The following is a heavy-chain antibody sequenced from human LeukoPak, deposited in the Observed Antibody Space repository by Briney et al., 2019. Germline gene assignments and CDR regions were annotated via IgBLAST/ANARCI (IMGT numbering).Heavy chain of an antibody. V-gene: IGHV3-48*03. J-gene: IGHJ4*02. Sequence: GGSLRLSCAASGFTFSNYEMSWVRQAPGKGLEWVSAISNSGRTMYYADSVKGRFTISRDNAKNSLYLQMNSLRAEDTAVYYCARDLWGSGWYFDYWGQGTLVTVSS. CDR1: GFTFSNYE. CDR2: ISNSGRTM. D-gene: IGHD6-19*01. CDR3: ARDLWGSGWYFDY.